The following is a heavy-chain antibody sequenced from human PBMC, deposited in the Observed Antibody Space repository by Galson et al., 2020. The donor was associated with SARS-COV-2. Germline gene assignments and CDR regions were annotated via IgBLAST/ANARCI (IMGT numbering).Heavy chain of an antibody. J-gene: IGHJ5*02. D-gene: IGHD2-15*01. CDR2: IYYSGST. V-gene: IGHV4-39*01. Sequence: SETLSLTCTVSARSISSSSYYWGWLRQPPGKGLEWIGRIYYSGSTYYNPSLKTRFTISVDTSKNQFSLKLSSVTAADTAVYYCARQFIYCSGGSFYSGWFDPWGQGTLVTVSS. CDR3: ARQFIYCSGGSFYSGWFDP. CDR1: ARSISSSSYY.